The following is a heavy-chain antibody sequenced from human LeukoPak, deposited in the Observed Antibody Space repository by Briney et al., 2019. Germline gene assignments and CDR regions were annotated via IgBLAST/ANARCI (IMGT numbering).Heavy chain of an antibody. D-gene: IGHD6-19*01. Sequence: NPGGSLRLSCAASGFTFSDAWMSWVRQAPGKGLEWIGHIKSKADRETTDYAAPVKGRFTISRDDSKNTLYLQMNSLKTEDTAVYYCTTEAPRYSSGRGWSDYWGQGTLVTVSS. CDR3: TTEAPRYSSGRGWSDY. CDR1: GFTFSDAW. CDR2: IKSKADRETT. J-gene: IGHJ4*02. V-gene: IGHV3-15*01.